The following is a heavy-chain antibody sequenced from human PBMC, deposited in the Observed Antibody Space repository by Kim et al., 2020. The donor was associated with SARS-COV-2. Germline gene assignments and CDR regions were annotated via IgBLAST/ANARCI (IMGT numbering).Heavy chain of an antibody. J-gene: IGHJ4*02. CDR2: INPSGGST. Sequence: ASVKVSCKASGYTFTSYYMHWVRQAPGQGLEWMGIINPSGGSTSYAQKFQGRVTITRDTSTSTVYMELSSLRSEDTAVYYCARDVVVVPAASGFDYWGQGTLVTVSS. CDR1: GYTFTSYY. D-gene: IGHD2-2*01. CDR3: ARDVVVVPAASGFDY. V-gene: IGHV1-46*01.